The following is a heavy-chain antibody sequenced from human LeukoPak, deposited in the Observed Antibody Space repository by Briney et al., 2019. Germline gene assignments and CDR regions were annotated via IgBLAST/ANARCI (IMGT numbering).Heavy chain of an antibody. J-gene: IGHJ4*02. CDR1: EFTFSSYG. CDR3: AKDRYSYAFEYSDS. Sequence: PGGSLRLSCAASEFTFSSYGMHWVRQAPGKGLDWVAVISNDGSKKYYADSVKGRFTISRDNSKNTLPLQVSSLRTEDTAVYYCAKDRYSYAFEYSDSWGQGTQVTVSS. D-gene: IGHD5-18*01. CDR2: ISNDGSKK. V-gene: IGHV3-30*18.